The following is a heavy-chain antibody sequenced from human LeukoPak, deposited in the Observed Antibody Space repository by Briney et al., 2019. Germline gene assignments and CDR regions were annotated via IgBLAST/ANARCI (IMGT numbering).Heavy chain of an antibody. Sequence: ASVKVSCKASGYTLTSYGISWARQAPGQGLEWMGWVSAYNGNTNYAQKLQGRVTMTTDTSTSTAYMELRSLRSDDTAVYYCARTRGYYDILTGYYTDNYFDYWGQGTLVTVSS. V-gene: IGHV1-18*01. J-gene: IGHJ4*02. CDR3: ARTRGYYDILTGYYTDNYFDY. CDR1: GYTLTSYG. CDR2: VSAYNGNT. D-gene: IGHD3-9*01.